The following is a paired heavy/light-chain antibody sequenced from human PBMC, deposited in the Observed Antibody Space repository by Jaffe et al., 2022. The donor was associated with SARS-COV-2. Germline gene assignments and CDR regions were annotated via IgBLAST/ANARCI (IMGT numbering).Heavy chain of an antibody. CDR1: GGSISSSSYY. CDR3: ARHKGSGSYIANYYYYYMDV. Sequence: QLQLQESGPGLVKPSETLSLTCTVSGGSISSSSYYWGWIRQPPGKGLEWIGSIYYSGSTYYNPSLKSRVTISVDTSKNQFSLKLSSVTAADTAVYYCARHKGSGSYIANYYYYYMDVWGKGTTVTVSS. V-gene: IGHV4-39*01. J-gene: IGHJ6*03. D-gene: IGHD3-10*01. CDR2: IYYSGST.
Light chain of an antibody. CDR2: DVS. Sequence: QSALTQPASVSGSPGQSITISCTGTSSDVGGYNYVSWYQQHPGKAPKLMIYDVSNRPSGVSNRFSGSKSGNTASLTISGLQAEDEADYYCSSYTSSSTLVFGTGTKVTVL. J-gene: IGLJ1*01. CDR3: SSYTSSSTLV. CDR1: SSDVGGYNY. V-gene: IGLV2-14*01.